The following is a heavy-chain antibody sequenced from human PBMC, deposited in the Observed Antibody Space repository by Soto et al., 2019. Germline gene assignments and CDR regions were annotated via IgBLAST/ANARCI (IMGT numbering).Heavy chain of an antibody. CDR1: GYTFTSYA. Sequence: QVQLVQSGAEEKKPGASVKVSCKASGYTFTSYAMHWVRQAPRQRLEWMGWINAGNGNRKYSQKFQGRVTITRDTSASTAYMELSSLRSEDTAVYYCARDDYYIWGQGTMVTVSS. V-gene: IGHV1-3*05. CDR2: INAGNGNR. D-gene: IGHD3-16*01. CDR3: ARDDYYI. J-gene: IGHJ3*02.